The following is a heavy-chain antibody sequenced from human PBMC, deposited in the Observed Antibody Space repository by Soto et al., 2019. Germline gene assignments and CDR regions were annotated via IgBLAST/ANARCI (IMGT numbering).Heavy chain of an antibody. CDR1: GFTFSSYS. V-gene: IGHV3-48*01. J-gene: IGHJ4*02. CDR3: ARRYGGNFDY. Sequence: GGSLRLSCAASGFTFSSYSMNWVRQAPGKGLEWVSYISSSSSTIYYADSVKGRFTISRDNAKNSLYLQMNSLRAEDTAVYYCARRYGGNFDYWGQGTLVTVSS. D-gene: IGHD1-26*01. CDR2: ISSSSSTI.